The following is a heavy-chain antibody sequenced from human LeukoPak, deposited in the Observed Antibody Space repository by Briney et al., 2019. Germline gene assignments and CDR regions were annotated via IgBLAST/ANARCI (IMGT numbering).Heavy chain of an antibody. Sequence: SQTLSLTCTVPGGSISSGSYYWSWIRQPPGKGLEWIGYIYYSGGTNYKPSLKSRVTISVDTSKNQFSLKLSSVTAAHTAVYYCARLSRGYYYQAGDYWGQGTLVTVSS. CDR3: ARLSRGYYYQAGDY. J-gene: IGHJ4*02. CDR1: GGSISSGSYY. D-gene: IGHD3-22*01. CDR2: IYYSGGT. V-gene: IGHV4-61*01.